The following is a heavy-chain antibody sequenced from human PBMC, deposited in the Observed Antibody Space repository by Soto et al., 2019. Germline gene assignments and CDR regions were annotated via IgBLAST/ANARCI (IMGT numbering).Heavy chain of an antibody. CDR1: GGSISSSSYY. Sequence: SETLSLTCTVSGGSISSSSYYWGWIRQPPGKGLEWIGSIYYSGSTYYNPSLKSRVTISVDTSKNQFSLKLSSVTAADTAVYYCARQGREQLVEFDYWGQGTQVTVSS. J-gene: IGHJ4*02. D-gene: IGHD6-13*01. CDR2: IYYSGST. V-gene: IGHV4-39*01. CDR3: ARQGREQLVEFDY.